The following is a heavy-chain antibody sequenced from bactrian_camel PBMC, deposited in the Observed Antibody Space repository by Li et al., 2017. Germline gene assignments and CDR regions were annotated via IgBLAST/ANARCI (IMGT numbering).Heavy chain of an antibody. V-gene: IGHV3-3*01. CDR1: PPTYSSPC. CDR2: IDPDRS. Sequence: HVQLVESGGGSVQAGGSLTLSCRVFPPTYSSPCMAWFRQPPGKLREAVAAIDPDRSYYAESVKGRFTISRDNVKNTVYLQMNSLKSEDTALYYCVRHGGTYYSGHFDYWGQGTQVTVS. CDR3: VRHGGTYYSGHFDY. J-gene: IGHJ6*01. D-gene: IGHD2*01.